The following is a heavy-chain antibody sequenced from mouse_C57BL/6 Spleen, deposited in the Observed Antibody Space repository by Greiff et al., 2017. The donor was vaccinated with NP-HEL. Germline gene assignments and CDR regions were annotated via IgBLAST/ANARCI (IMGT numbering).Heavy chain of an antibody. CDR2: IHPNSGST. V-gene: IGHV1-64*01. D-gene: IGHD1-1*01. CDR3: ARDLYYGSSYGYFDV. CDR1: GYTFTSYW. J-gene: IGHJ1*03. Sequence: QVQLQQPGAELVKPGASVKLSCKASGYTFTSYWMHWVKQRPGQGLEWIGMIHPNSGSTNYNEKFKSKATLTVDKSSSTAYMQLSSLTSEDSAVYYCARDLYYGSSYGYFDVWGTGTTVTVSS.